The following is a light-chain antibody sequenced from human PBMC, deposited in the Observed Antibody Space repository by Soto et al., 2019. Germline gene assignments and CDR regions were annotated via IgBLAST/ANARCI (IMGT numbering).Light chain of an antibody. CDR2: AAS. J-gene: IGKJ5*01. CDR1: QGINNY. CDR3: QQLYRYPLT. Sequence: DIQLTQSPSFLSASVGDRVTITCRASQGINNYLAWYQQKPGKAPRLLIYAASTLQTGVPSTFSGSGSGTEFTLTISSLQPEDFATYYFQQLYRYPLTFGQGTRLEIK. V-gene: IGKV1-9*01.